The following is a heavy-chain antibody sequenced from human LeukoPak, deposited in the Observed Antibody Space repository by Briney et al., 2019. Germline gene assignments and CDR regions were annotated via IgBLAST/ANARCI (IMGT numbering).Heavy chain of an antibody. J-gene: IGHJ4*02. CDR1: GGSISSASSC. Sequence: SGTPSHTCIEPGGSISSASSCSSWIRQPAGKGLEWHGRIYTSGSPNYNPSVKSRVTLSVGRSKNQFFLKLRSVTAAYTAVYCCARTGYCSGGTCYRYFDYWGQGTLVTVSS. D-gene: IGHD2-15*01. CDR3: ARTGYCSGGTCYRYFDY. CDR2: IYTSGSP. V-gene: IGHV4-61*02.